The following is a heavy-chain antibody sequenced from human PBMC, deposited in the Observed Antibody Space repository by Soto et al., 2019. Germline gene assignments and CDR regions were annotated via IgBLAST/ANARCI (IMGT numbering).Heavy chain of an antibody. CDR2: ISPHNGNT. CDR3: ARDTGNSFDY. Sequence: HVQLVQSGGELEKPGASVKVSCNTSGYTFNTYFITWVRQAPGQGLEWMGWISPHNGNTNYAEKFQGRVTMTADTITKTAYMELRNLRIDDTAVYYCARDTGNSFDYWGQGTPVTVSS. CDR1: GYTFNTYF. V-gene: IGHV1-18*01. J-gene: IGHJ4*02.